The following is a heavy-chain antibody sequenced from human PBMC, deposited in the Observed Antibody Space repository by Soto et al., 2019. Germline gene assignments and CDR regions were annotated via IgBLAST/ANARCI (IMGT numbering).Heavy chain of an antibody. CDR2: ISSTGGTT. V-gene: IGHV3-64*01. CDR3: ARGRAGWYFDL. Sequence: EVQLVESGGGLVQPGGSLRLSCAASGFTFSDYAMHWVRQTPGKGLEYVSAISSTGGTTYDANSVKGRFTISRDNSKNTLHLQMGSLRAEVMGVYSCARGRAGWYFDLWGRGTLVTVSS. CDR1: GFTFSDYA. J-gene: IGHJ2*01.